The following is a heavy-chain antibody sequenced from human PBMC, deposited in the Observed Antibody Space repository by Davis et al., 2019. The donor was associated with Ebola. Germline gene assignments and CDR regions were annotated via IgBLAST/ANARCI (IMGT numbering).Heavy chain of an antibody. D-gene: IGHD6-6*01. Sequence: GESLKISCAASGFTFSSYWMSWVRQAPGKGLEWVSSISDTGTYIYYAASVKGRFTISRDNAYNSLYLQMNSLRAEDTAVYYCARDSSDAALYRMDVWGQGTTVTVSS. J-gene: IGHJ6*02. CDR2: ISDTGTYI. V-gene: IGHV3-21*01. CDR3: ARDSSDAALYRMDV. CDR1: GFTFSSYW.